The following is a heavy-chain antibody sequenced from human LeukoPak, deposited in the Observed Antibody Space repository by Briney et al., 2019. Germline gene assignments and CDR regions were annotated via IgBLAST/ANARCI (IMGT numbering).Heavy chain of an antibody. CDR1: GGSISSYY. CDR2: IYYTGST. V-gene: IGHV4-59*01. D-gene: IGHD5-24*01. CDR3: AREDDLGAEYFQH. Sequence: SETLSLTCTVSGGSISSYYWSWIRQPPGKGLEWIGYIYYTGSTNYNPSLKGRVTISVDTSKNQFSLKLSSVTAADTAVYYCAREDDLGAEYFQHWGQGTLVTVSS. J-gene: IGHJ1*01.